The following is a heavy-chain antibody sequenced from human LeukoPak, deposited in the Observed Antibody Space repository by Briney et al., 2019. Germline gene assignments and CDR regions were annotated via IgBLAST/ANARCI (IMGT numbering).Heavy chain of an antibody. V-gene: IGHV3-21*01. CDR1: GFTFSSYA. Sequence: GGSLRLSCAASGFTFSSYAMHWVRQAPGKGLEWVSSISSSSSYIYYADSVKGRFTISRDNAKNSLYLQMNSLRAEDTAVYYCARDLVAVAVFDYYYYGMDVWGQGTTVTVSS. CDR2: ISSSSSYI. J-gene: IGHJ6*02. D-gene: IGHD6-19*01. CDR3: ARDLVAVAVFDYYYYGMDV.